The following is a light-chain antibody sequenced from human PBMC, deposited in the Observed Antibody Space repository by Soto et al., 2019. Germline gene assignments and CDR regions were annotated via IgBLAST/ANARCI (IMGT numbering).Light chain of an antibody. CDR3: QQRSDRLPIT. Sequence: EIVLTQSTATLSLSPGERGTLSCRASQSVSSHLAWYQQKPGQAPRLLIYDASKGPTGIPARFSGSGSGTDFTLTISSLEPEDSAVYYCQQRSDRLPITFGQGTLLEI. CDR1: QSVSSH. V-gene: IGKV3-11*01. CDR2: DAS. J-gene: IGKJ5*01.